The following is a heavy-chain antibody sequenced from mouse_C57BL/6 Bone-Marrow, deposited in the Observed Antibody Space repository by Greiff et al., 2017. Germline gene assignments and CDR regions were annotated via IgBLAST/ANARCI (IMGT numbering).Heavy chain of an antibody. Sequence: VHVKQSGAELVRPGASVKLSCTASGFNIKDDYMHWVKQRPEQGLEWIGWIDPENGDTEYASKFQGKATITADTSSNTAYLQLSSLTSEDTAVYYCTTAAYGYDRVAYWGQGTLVTVSA. J-gene: IGHJ3*01. CDR1: GFNIKDDY. CDR2: IDPENGDT. CDR3: TTAAYGYDRVAY. D-gene: IGHD2-2*01. V-gene: IGHV14-4*01.